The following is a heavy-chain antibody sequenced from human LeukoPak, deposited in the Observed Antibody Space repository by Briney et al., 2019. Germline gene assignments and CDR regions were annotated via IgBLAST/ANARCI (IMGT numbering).Heavy chain of an antibody. CDR2: IIPIFGTA. CDR1: GGTFSSYA. V-gene: IGHV1-69*05. Sequence: SVKVSCKASGGTFSSYAISWVRQAPGQGLEWMGRIIPIFGTANYAQKSQGRVTITTDESTSTAYMELSSLRSEDTAVYYCARAYNAYYYDSSGYYYDYWGQGTLVTVSS. CDR3: ARAYNAYYYDSSGYYYDY. D-gene: IGHD3-22*01. J-gene: IGHJ4*02.